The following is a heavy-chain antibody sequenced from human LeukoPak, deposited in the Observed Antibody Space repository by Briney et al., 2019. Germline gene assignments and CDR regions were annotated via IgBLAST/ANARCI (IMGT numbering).Heavy chain of an antibody. V-gene: IGHV3-53*01. D-gene: IGHD4/OR15-4a*01. Sequence: GGSLRLSCAASGFTVSSSYMSWVRQAPGKGLEWVSVIYSGGSTYYADSVKGRFTISRDNSKNTLYLQMNSLRAEDTAVYYCATRGDPSDYGTFTYYYYMDVWGKGTTVTVSS. CDR2: IYSGGST. CDR1: GFTVSSSY. CDR3: ATRGDPSDYGTFTYYYYMDV. J-gene: IGHJ6*03.